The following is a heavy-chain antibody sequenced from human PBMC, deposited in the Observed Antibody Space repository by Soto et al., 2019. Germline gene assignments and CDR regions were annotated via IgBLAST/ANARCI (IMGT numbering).Heavy chain of an antibody. CDR1: GYTFTGYY. J-gene: IGHJ5*02. D-gene: IGHD2-2*01. V-gene: IGHV1-2*04. CDR3: AREGVGYCSSTSCFLANWFDP. Sequence: ASVKVSYKASGYTFTGYYMHWVRQAPGQGLEWMGWINPNSGGTNYAQKFQGWVTMTRDTSISTAYMELSRLRSDDTAVYYCAREGVGYCSSTSCFLANWFDPWGQGTLVTVSS. CDR2: INPNSGGT.